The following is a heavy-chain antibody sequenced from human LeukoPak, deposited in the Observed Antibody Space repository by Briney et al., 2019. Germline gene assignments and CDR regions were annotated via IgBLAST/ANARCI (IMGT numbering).Heavy chain of an antibody. CDR3: AKDRPHGGYCSGGSCYLLGDH. Sequence: PGGSLRLSCAASGFTFSSYAMSWVRQAPGKGLEWVSAISGSGGSTYYADSVKGRFTISRDNSKNTLYLQINSPRAEDTAVYYCAKDRPHGGYCSGGSCYLLGDHWGQGTLVTVSS. CDR1: GFTFSSYA. D-gene: IGHD2-15*01. CDR2: ISGSGGST. J-gene: IGHJ1*01. V-gene: IGHV3-23*01.